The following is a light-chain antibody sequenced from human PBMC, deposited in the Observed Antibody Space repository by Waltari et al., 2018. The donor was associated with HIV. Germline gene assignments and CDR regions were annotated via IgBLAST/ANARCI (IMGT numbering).Light chain of an antibody. J-gene: IGLJ3*02. Sequence: QSVLTQPPSASGTPGQRVTISCSGSSSTLGSTYLNWYRHLPGTAPELLMYRTNQRPAGVPDRFSASKSGTSASLAITGPQSEDEAHYYCAAWDDSLSRPVFGGGTRLTVL. CDR3: AAWDDSLSRPV. V-gene: IGLV1-47*01. CDR2: RTN. CDR1: SSTLGSTY.